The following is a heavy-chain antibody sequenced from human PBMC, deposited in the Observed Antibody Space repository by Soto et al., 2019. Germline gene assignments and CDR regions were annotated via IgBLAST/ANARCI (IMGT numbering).Heavy chain of an antibody. Sequence: XVSLQLSCAASGFSFSNYAMHWVRQVAGKGLEWVAVISFDGSKRYYADSVKGRFTISRDNSKNTLYLQMESLKTEDTGVYYCARDRFSTKIFGEFDPWGQGTLVTVSS. V-gene: IGHV3-30-3*01. CDR3: ARDRFSTKIFGEFDP. J-gene: IGHJ5*02. CDR2: ISFDGSKR. D-gene: IGHD3-3*01. CDR1: GFSFSNYA.